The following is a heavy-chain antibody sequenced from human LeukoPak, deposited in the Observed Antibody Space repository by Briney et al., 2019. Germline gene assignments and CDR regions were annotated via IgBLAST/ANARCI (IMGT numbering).Heavy chain of an antibody. V-gene: IGHV4-59*01. Sequence: SETLSLTCTVSGGSMSSYCWSWIRQPPGKGLEWIGYIYYSGSTNYNPSLESRVTISVDTSKNQFSLKLSSVTAADTAVYYCARASSGYDWNYWGQGTLVTVSS. D-gene: IGHD5-12*01. CDR2: IYYSGST. CDR1: GGSMSSYC. J-gene: IGHJ4*02. CDR3: ARASSGYDWNY.